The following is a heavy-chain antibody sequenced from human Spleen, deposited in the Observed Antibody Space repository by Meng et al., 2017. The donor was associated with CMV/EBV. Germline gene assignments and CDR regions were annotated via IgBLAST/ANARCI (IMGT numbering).Heavy chain of an antibody. CDR3: ARGAEDFVGNHYLRFP. Sequence: GESLKISCAVSGFTFSSHWMHWVRQAPGKGLVWVSRIKGDGSTITYADSVKGRFTISRDNAKNTLYLQMDSLKAEDTAVYYCARGAEDFVGNHYLRFPWGQGTLVTVSS. V-gene: IGHV3-74*01. J-gene: IGHJ5*02. CDR2: IKGDGSTI. D-gene: IGHD1-14*01. CDR1: GFTFSSHW.